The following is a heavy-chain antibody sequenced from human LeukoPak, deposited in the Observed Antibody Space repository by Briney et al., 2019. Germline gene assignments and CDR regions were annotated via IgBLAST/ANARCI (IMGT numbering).Heavy chain of an antibody. Sequence: GGSQILSCAASGFSFDDYGLTWVRQAPGKGLEWISYISTMSSTKHYAESVEGRFTISRDNAKNSLYLHMNGLRDEDTAVYYCARGKIGYYYGDDDGFWGQGALV. CDR1: GFSFDDYG. CDR2: ISTMSSTK. J-gene: IGHJ4*02. V-gene: IGHV3-48*02. CDR3: ARGKIGYYYGDDDGF. D-gene: IGHD4-17*01.